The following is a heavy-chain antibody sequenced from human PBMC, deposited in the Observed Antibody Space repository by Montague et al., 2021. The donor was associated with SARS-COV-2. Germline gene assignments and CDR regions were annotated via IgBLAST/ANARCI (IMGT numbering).Heavy chain of an antibody. D-gene: IGHD3-9*01. J-gene: IGHJ6*02. CDR3: ARDPKYYDILTGYVIARRYYYYYGMDV. V-gene: IGHV3-33*05. CDR1: GFTFSSYG. CDR2: ISYDGSNK. Sequence: SLRLSCAASGFTFSSYGMHWVRQAPGKGLEWVAAISYDGSNKYYADSVKGRFTISRDNSKNTLYLQMNSLRAEDTAVYYCARDPKYYDILTGYVIARRYYYYYGMDVWGQGTTVTVSS.